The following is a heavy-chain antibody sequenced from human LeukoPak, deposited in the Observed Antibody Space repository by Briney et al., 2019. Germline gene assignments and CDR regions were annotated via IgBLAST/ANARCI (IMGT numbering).Heavy chain of an antibody. CDR1: GGSISSGSYY. D-gene: IGHD6-19*01. CDR3: ARGSSSGWPYNWFDP. V-gene: IGHV4-61*02. J-gene: IGHJ5*02. CDR2: IYTSGST. Sequence: SETLSLTCTVSGGSISSGSYYWSWIRQPAGKGLEWIGRIYTSGSTNYNPSLKSRVTISVDTSKNQFSLKLSSVTAADTAVYYCARGSSSGWPYNWFDPWGQGTLVTVSS.